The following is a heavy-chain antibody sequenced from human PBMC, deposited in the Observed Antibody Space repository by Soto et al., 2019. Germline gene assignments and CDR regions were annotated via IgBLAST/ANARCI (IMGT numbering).Heavy chain of an antibody. J-gene: IGHJ6*02. Sequence: SETLSLTCAVYGGSFSGHSWTWIRQSPGKGLEWIGDINHSGRVNYSPSLKSRVTISLDTSKNQFSLKLTSVTAADTALYYCARGNCSSPNCYSFSGYYGMDVWGQGTTVTVSS. CDR3: ARGNCSSPNCYSFSGYYGMDV. D-gene: IGHD2-2*01. V-gene: IGHV4-34*01. CDR2: INHSGRV. CDR1: GGSFSGHS.